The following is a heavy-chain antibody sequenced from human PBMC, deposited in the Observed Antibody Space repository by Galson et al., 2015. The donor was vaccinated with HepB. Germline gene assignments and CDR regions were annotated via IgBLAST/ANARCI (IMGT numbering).Heavy chain of an antibody. Sequence: SVKVSCKASGVPFSKYAVSWLRQAPRHGLEWLGGIIPISASANYAQDFKGRVTITADESTTAYMEVRSLRSEDTAVYYCATGPPRTRRYFEFWGQGTLVTASS. CDR2: IIPISASA. CDR1: GVPFSKYA. V-gene: IGHV1-69*13. D-gene: IGHD3-9*01. J-gene: IGHJ4*02. CDR3: ATGPPRTRRYFEF.